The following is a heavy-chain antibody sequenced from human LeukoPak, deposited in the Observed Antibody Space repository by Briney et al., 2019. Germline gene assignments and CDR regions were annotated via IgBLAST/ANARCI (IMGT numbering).Heavy chain of an antibody. CDR2: IRYDGSNK. Sequence: GGSLRLSCAASGFTFSSYSMNWVRQAPGKGLEWVAFIRYDGSNKYYADSVKGRFTISRDNSKNTLYLQMNSLRAEDTAVYYCITMVRGVTITPYWGQGTLVTVSS. V-gene: IGHV3-30*02. J-gene: IGHJ4*02. CDR1: GFTFSSYS. D-gene: IGHD3-10*01. CDR3: ITMVRGVTITPY.